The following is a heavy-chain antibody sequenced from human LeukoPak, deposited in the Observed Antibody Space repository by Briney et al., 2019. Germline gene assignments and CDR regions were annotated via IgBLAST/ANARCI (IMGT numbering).Heavy chain of an antibody. Sequence: GGSLRLSCAASGFTFSRYSMNWVRQAPGKGLEWVSYISSSSSTIYYADSVKGRFTISRDNAKNSLYLQMNSLRDEDTAVYYCARDRAVTTKNWFDPWGQGTLVAVSS. CDR2: ISSSSSTI. D-gene: IGHD4-17*01. CDR1: GFTFSRYS. J-gene: IGHJ5*02. CDR3: ARDRAVTTKNWFDP. V-gene: IGHV3-48*02.